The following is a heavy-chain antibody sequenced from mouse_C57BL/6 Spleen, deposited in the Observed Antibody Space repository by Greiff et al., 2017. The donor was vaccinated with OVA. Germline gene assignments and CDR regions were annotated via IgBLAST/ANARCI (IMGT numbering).Heavy chain of an antibody. J-gene: IGHJ2*01. V-gene: IGHV7-1*01. Sequence: EVQLVESGGGLVQSGRSLRLSCATSGFTFSDFYMEWVRQAPGKGLEWIAASRNKANDYTTEYSASVKGRFIVSRDTSQSILYLQMNALRAEDTAIYYRARDAGGHFDYWGQGTTLTVSS. CDR2: SRNKANDYTT. D-gene: IGHD3-3*01. CDR1: GFTFSDFY. CDR3: ARDAGGHFDY.